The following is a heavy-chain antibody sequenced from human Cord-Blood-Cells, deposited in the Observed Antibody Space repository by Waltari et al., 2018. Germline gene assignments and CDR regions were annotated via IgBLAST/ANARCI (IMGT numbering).Heavy chain of an antibody. Sequence: EVQLVQSGAEVKTPGESLKISCKGSGYSFTSYWIGWVRQMPGKGLEWMGILYRGESETRYGPCFTGQVPISADKCISTADLEWSSLKASDTAMYYCASRGDSSSSGDAFDIGGQGTMVTVSS. CDR1: GYSFTSYW. V-gene: IGHV5-51*03. J-gene: IGHJ3*02. CDR2: LYRGESET. CDR3: ASRGDSSSSGDAFDI. D-gene: IGHD6-6*01.